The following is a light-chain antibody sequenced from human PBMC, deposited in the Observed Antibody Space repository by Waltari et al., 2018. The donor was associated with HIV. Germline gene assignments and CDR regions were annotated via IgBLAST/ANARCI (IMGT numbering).Light chain of an antibody. V-gene: IGLV1-47*01. CDR3: ATWVDSLNTWV. CDR2: RNS. J-gene: IGLJ3*02. CDR1: STNTGSNY. Sequence: QSVLTQPPSASGTPGQRVTTSCSGSSTNTGSNYVNRYQQLPGTTPKPLISRNSQRPSGVPDRFSGSKSGTSASLAISGLRSEDEADYYCATWVDSLNTWVFGGGTKLTVL.